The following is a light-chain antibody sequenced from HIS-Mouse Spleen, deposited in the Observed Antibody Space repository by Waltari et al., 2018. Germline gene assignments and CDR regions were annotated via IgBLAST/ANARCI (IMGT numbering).Light chain of an antibody. CDR2: EDS. Sequence: SYELTQPPSVSVSPGQTARITCSGDALPKKYAYWYQQKSGQAPVLVHDEDSKRPSGIPGGFSGSSSGTMATLTISGAQVEDEADYYCYSTDSSGNHRVFGGGTKLTVL. CDR1: ALPKKY. CDR3: YSTDSSGNHRV. J-gene: IGLJ2*01. V-gene: IGLV3-10*01.